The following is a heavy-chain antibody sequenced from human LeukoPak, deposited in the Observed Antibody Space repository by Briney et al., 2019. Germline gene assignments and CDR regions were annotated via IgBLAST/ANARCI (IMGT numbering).Heavy chain of an antibody. Sequence: SETLSLTCTVSGGSISSYYWSWSRQPPGKGLEWIGYIYYSGSTNYNPSLKSRVTISVDTSKNQFSLKLSSVTAADTAVYYCASIYSYGFLGMDVWGQGSTVTVSS. V-gene: IGHV4-59*01. J-gene: IGHJ6*02. CDR1: GGSISSYY. D-gene: IGHD5-18*01. CDR3: ASIYSYGFLGMDV. CDR2: IYYSGST.